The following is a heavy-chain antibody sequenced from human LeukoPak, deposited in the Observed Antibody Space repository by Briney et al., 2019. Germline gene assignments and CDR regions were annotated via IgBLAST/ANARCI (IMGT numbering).Heavy chain of an antibody. CDR3: ARGNFYSGSGSSPLDY. V-gene: IGHV3-74*01. J-gene: IGHJ4*02. D-gene: IGHD3-10*01. CDR2: INSDGSRT. CDR1: GFTFNSYW. Sequence: GGSLRLSCAASGFTFNSYWMHWVRQIPGKGLVWVSRINSDGSRTNYVDSAKGRFTISRDNAKNTVFLQMNSLRVEDTAVYYCARGNFYSGSGSSPLDYWGQGTLVTVSS.